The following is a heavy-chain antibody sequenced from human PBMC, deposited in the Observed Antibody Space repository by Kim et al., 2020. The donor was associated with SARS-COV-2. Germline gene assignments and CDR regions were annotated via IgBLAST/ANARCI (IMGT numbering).Heavy chain of an antibody. Sequence: SETLSLTCAVYGGSFSGYYWSWIRQPPGKGLEWIGEINHSGSTNYNPSLKSRVTISVDTSKNQFSLKLSSVTAADTAVYYCARILRMPVWGQGTLVTVSS. D-gene: IGHD4-17*01. CDR1: GGSFSGYY. CDR3: ARILRMPV. V-gene: IGHV4-34*01. J-gene: IGHJ4*02. CDR2: INHSGST.